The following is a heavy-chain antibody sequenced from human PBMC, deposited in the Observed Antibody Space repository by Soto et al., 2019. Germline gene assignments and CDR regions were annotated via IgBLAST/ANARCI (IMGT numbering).Heavy chain of an antibody. CDR1: GFTFSNYA. Sequence: EVQLLESGGGLEQPGGSLSLSCAASGFTFSNYAMNWVRQSPGKGLEWVSLISGSGGSTYYTDSVKGRFTISRDRSKNIVYLQMNDLRAEDTAVYYCAKDREVSTSGQPDALDVWGQGTMVTVSS. CDR2: ISGSGGST. V-gene: IGHV3-23*01. CDR3: AKDREVSTSGQPDALDV. D-gene: IGHD3-3*01. J-gene: IGHJ3*01.